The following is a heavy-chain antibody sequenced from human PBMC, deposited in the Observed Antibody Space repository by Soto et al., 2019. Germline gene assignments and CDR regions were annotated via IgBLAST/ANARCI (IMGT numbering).Heavy chain of an antibody. J-gene: IGHJ4*02. CDR2: IWYDGSNR. CDR1: GFTFINFA. V-gene: IGHV3-33*01. Sequence: GGSLRLSCAASGFTFINFAMHWVRQPPGRGLEWVATIWYDGSNRYYTDSVKGRFTISRDSSKNTLYLQMNSLRAEDTAVYYCARDSSFYGNSDFDYWGQGTLVTVSS. CDR3: ARDSSFYGNSDFDY. D-gene: IGHD3-10*01.